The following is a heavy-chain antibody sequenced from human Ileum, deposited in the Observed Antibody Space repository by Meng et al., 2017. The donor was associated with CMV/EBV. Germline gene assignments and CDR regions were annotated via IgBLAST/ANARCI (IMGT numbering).Heavy chain of an antibody. CDR1: GVNFDRYA. CDR3: ARLFTSTSYGVDY. D-gene: IGHD2-21*01. Sequence: VDSGVNFDRYAMHWVRQPPGKGLEWVAVISYDGSGGYVTDSVKGRFIISRDNSKNTVHLQMNSLRVEDRAVYYCARLFTSTSYGVDYWGQGTLVTVSS. J-gene: IGHJ4*02. V-gene: IGHV3-30*04. CDR2: ISYDGSGG.